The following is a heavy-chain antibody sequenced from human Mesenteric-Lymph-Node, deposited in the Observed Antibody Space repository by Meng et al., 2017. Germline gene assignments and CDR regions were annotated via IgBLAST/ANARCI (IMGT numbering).Heavy chain of an antibody. V-gene: IGHV3-74*02. CDR3: ARGRGSYFLDY. CDR1: GFTFSDYY. J-gene: IGHJ4*02. D-gene: IGHD1-26*01. Sequence: EVQLVESGGGLVKPGGSLRLSCAASGFTFSDYYMIWMRQAPGKGLVWVSRINSDGSSTSYADSVKGRFTISRDNSNNILYLQMNSLRAEDTAVYYCARGRGSYFLDYWGQGTLVTVSS. CDR2: INSDGSST.